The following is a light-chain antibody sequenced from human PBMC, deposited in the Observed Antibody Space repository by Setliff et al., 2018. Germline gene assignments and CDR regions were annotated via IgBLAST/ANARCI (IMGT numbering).Light chain of an antibody. CDR2: DVT. CDR1: SRDVGNYNL. V-gene: IGLV2-14*02. J-gene: IGLJ1*01. CDR3: SSYAGSNNFPYV. Sequence: QSVLTQPASVSGSPGQSITISCTGTSRDVGNYNLVSWFQQHPGKAPKLIIYDVTERPSGVSNRFSGSKSGNTASLTVSGLQAEDEADYYCSSYAGSNNFPYVFGTGTKVTVL.